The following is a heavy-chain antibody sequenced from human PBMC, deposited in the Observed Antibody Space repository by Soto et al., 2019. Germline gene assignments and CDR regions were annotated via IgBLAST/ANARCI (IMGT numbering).Heavy chain of an antibody. CDR3: ARSDWFDP. CDR1: GFTFSGYW. Sequence: HPGGSLRLSCAASGFTFSGYWMHWVRQVPGKGLVWVSRIKSDGSSTSYADSVKGRFTISRDNAKNTLYLQMDSLRAEDTAVYYCARSDWFDPWGQGTLVTVSS. J-gene: IGHJ5*02. CDR2: IKSDGSST. V-gene: IGHV3-74*01.